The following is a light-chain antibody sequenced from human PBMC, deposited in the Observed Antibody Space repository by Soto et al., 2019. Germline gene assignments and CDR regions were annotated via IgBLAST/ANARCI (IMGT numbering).Light chain of an antibody. CDR2: DVS. J-gene: IGLJ2*01. Sequence: QSALTQPASVSGSPGHSLTISCTGTSSDVGGYNYVSSYQQHPGKAPKLMIYDVSNRPSGVSNRFSGSKSGNTASLTISGLQAEDEADYYCSSYTSSSTLVFGGGTKLTVL. V-gene: IGLV2-14*01. CDR3: SSYTSSSTLV. CDR1: SSDVGGYNY.